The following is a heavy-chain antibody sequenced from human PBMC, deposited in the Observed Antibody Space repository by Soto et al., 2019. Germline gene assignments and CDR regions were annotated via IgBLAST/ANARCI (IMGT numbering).Heavy chain of an antibody. V-gene: IGHV4-34*01. J-gene: IGHJ4*02. CDR1: GGSFSGYY. CDR2: INHSGST. Sequence: SETLSLTCAVYGGSFSGYYWSWIRQPPGKGLEWIGEINHSGSTNYNPSLKSRVTISVDTSKNQFSLKLSSVTAADTAVYYCARSTVTTLPPPYFDYWGQGTLVTVSS. D-gene: IGHD4-17*01. CDR3: ARSTVTTLPPPYFDY.